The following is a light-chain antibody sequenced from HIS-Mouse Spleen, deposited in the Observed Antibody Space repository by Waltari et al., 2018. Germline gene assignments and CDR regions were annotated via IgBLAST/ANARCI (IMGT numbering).Light chain of an antibody. V-gene: IGLV2-8*01. Sequence: QSAPTQPPSASGSPGQSVTISRTRTSSDLGGYNNVPGYQQHPGKAPQLRIYEVSKRPSGVPDRFSGSKSGNTASLTVSGLQAEDEADYYCSSYAGSNHLVFGGGTKLTVL. CDR3: SSYAGSNHLV. CDR1: SSDLGGYNN. CDR2: EVS. J-gene: IGLJ2*01.